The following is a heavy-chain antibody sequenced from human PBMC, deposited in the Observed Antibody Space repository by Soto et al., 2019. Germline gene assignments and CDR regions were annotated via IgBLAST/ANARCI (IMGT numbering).Heavy chain of an antibody. V-gene: IGHV4-39*01. J-gene: IGHJ6*02. Sequence: SETLSLTCTVPRGSITSESRYWGWIRQPPGKGLEWIGSIYYSGSTYYNPSLKSRVTISVDTSKNQFSLKLSSVTAADTALYYCARLNAGTTYYYYGMDVWGQGTTVTVSS. D-gene: IGHD1-7*01. CDR3: ARLNAGTTYYYYGMDV. CDR1: RGSITSESRY. CDR2: IYYSGST.